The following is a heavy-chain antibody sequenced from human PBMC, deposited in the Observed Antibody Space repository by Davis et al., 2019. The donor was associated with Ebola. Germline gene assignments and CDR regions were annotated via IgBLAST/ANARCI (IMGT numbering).Heavy chain of an antibody. J-gene: IGHJ3*02. Sequence: ASVKVSCKASGYTFTSYGISWVRQAPGQGLEWMGWITAHNGNTNYAQKVQGRVTMTRDTSTSTVYMELSRLRSDDTAVYYCARRSGYSKTDAFDIWGQGTMVTVSS. V-gene: IGHV1-18*04. CDR1: GYTFTSYG. CDR2: ITAHNGNT. CDR3: ARRSGYSKTDAFDI. D-gene: IGHD3-22*01.